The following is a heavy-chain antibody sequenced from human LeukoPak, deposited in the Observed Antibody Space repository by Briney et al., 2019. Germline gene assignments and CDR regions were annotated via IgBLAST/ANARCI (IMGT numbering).Heavy chain of an antibody. CDR3: ARYCSSTNCYKGGFDP. D-gene: IGHD2-2*02. Sequence: SETLSLTCTVSGGSISSGGYYWSWIRQHPGKGLEWIGYVYYSGSTYSNPSLKSRVTISVDTSKNQFSLNLSSVTAADTAVYYCARYCSSTNCYKGGFDPWGQGTLVTVSS. CDR2: VYYSGST. J-gene: IGHJ5*02. CDR1: GGSISSGGYY. V-gene: IGHV4-31*03.